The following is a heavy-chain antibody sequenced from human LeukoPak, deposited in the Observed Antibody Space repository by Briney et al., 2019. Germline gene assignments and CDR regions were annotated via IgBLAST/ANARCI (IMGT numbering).Heavy chain of an antibody. Sequence: ASVNVSCKASGYTFTFYAITWVRQAPGQGLEWMGWISAYNGNTNYAQNLQDRVTMTTDTSTTTAYMELRSLRSDDTAMYYCARGPHSIRTRYFDYWAQGPGLPVSS. J-gene: IGHJ4*02. CDR2: ISAYNGNT. CDR1: GYTFTFYA. CDR3: ARGPHSIRTRYFDY. V-gene: IGHV1-18*01. D-gene: IGHD2-2*01.